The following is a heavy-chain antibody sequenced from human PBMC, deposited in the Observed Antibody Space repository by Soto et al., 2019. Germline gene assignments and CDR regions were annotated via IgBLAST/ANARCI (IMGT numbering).Heavy chain of an antibody. CDR2: IKSKTDGGTT. J-gene: IGHJ5*02. CDR3: TTDPLGSYSSSWYDWFDP. CDR1: GDSISSSSYY. V-gene: IGHV3-15*01. Sequence: LQLQESGPGLVKPSETLSLTCTVSGDSISSSSYYWGWIRQPPGKGLEWVGRIKSKTDGGTTDYAAPVKGRFTISRDDSKNTLYLQMNSLKTEDTAVYYCTTDPLGSYSSSWYDWFDPWGQGTLVTVSS. D-gene: IGHD6-13*01.